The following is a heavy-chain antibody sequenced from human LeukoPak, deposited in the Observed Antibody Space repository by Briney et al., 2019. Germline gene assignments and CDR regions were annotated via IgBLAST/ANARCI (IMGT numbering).Heavy chain of an antibody. J-gene: IGHJ5*02. D-gene: IGHD3-9*01. CDR1: GFNLSGYT. CDR3: VRGIDYDILTGSPPRFDP. V-gene: IGHV3-21*06. CDR2: ISRTGSHI. Sequence: PGGSLILSCAASGFNLSGYTMNWVRQAPGKGLEWVSSISRTGSHIFYADSLKGRFIISKDDTKNFLFLQMNSLSAEDTAFYYCVRGIDYDILTGSPPRFDPWGQGTLVTVSS.